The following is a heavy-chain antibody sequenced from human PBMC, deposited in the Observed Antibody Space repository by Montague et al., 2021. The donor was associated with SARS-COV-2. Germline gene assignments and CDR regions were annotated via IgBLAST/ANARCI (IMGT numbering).Heavy chain of an antibody. CDR3: AKDFGALWFGELFSYYVDY. CDR2: ISGDGGFT. CDR1: GFTFDDYA. J-gene: IGHJ4*02. D-gene: IGHD3-10*01. V-gene: IGHV3-43*02. Sequence: SLRLSCAASGFTFDDYAMHWVRQAPGKGLEWVSLISGDGGFTYYADSVKGRFTISRDNSKNSLYLQMNSLRPEDTALYSCAKDFGALWFGELFSYYVDYWGQGTLVTVSS.